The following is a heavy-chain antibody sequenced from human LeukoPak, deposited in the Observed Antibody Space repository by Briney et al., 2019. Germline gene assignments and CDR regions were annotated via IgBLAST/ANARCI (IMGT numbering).Heavy chain of an antibody. CDR3: AKDTTLYSSSSGAFDI. V-gene: IGHV3-9*01. Sequence: KTGGSLRLSCAASGFTFDDYAMHWVRQAPGKGLEWVSGISWSSGSIGYADSVKGRFTISRDNAKNSLYLQMNSLRAEDTALYYCAKDTTLYSSSSGAFDIWGQGTMVTASS. CDR2: ISWSSGSI. J-gene: IGHJ3*02. CDR1: GFTFDDYA. D-gene: IGHD6-6*01.